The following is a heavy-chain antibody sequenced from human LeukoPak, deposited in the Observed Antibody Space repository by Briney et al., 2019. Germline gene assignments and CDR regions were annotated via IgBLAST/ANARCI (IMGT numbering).Heavy chain of an antibody. CDR2: ISGSGGST. CDR1: GFTFSSYA. D-gene: IGHD2-15*01. Sequence: GGSLRLSCAASGFTFSSYAMSCVRQAPGNGIECDSAISGSGGSTYYADSEKGRFTISRDNSKNTLYLQMNSLRAEDTAENYCAKDKTSKGYCSGGSCVSSDYWGQGTLVTVSS. J-gene: IGHJ4*02. CDR3: AKDKTSKGYCSGGSCVSSDY. V-gene: IGHV3-23*01.